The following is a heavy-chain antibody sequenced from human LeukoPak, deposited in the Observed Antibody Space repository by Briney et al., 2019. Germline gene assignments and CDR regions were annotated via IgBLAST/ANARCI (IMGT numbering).Heavy chain of an antibody. CDR1: GFTFSTYS. V-gene: IGHV3-48*02. Sequence: GGSLRLSCAASGFTFSTYSLNWVAQAPGKGLEWVSYITTTGGTIYYADSVKGRFTISRDNAKNSLFLQMNSLRDEDTAVYYCATSVGHLPTWGQGTLVTVSS. CDR3: ATSVGHLPT. J-gene: IGHJ4*02. CDR2: ITTTGGTI. D-gene: IGHD4-23*01.